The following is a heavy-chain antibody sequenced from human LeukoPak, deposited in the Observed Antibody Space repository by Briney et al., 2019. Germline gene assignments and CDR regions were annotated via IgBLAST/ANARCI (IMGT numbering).Heavy chain of an antibody. CDR3: ARDKPRRNYDYSSYLFPDAFDI. D-gene: IGHD3-22*01. Sequence: SETLSLTCTVSRYSITSGYYWGWIRQPPGKGLEWIGSIYHSGSTYYNPSLKSRVIISVDTSKNQFSLKLSSVTAADTAVYYCARDKPRRNYDYSSYLFPDAFDIWGQGTMVTVSS. V-gene: IGHV4-38-2*02. CDR1: RYSITSGYY. J-gene: IGHJ3*02. CDR2: IYHSGST.